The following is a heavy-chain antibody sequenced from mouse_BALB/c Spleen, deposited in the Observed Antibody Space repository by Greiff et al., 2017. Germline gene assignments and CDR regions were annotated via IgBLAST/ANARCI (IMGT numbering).Heavy chain of an antibody. CDR3: ARGRYDGSMDY. V-gene: IGHV14-3*02. CDR1: GFNIKDTY. D-gene: IGHD2-3*01. J-gene: IGHJ4*01. CDR2: IDPANGNT. Sequence: VHVKQSGAELVKPGASVKLSCTASGFNIKDTYMHWVKQRPEQGLEWIGRIDPANGNTKYDPKFQGKATITADTSSNTAYLQLSSLTSEDTAVYYCARGRYDGSMDYWGQGTSVTVSS.